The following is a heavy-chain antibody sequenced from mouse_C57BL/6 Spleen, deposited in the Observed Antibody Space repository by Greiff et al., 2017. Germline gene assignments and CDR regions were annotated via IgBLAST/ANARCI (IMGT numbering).Heavy chain of an antibody. V-gene: IGHV1-42*01. Sequence: VQLQQSGPELVKPGASVKISCKASGYSFTGYYMNWVKQSPEKSLEWIGEINPSTGGTTYNQKFKAKATLTVDKSSSTAYMQLKSLTSEDSAVYYCARVVTTYYAMDYWGQGTSVTVSS. CDR3: ARVVTTYYAMDY. D-gene: IGHD2-1*01. CDR1: GYSFTGYY. CDR2: INPSTGGT. J-gene: IGHJ4*01.